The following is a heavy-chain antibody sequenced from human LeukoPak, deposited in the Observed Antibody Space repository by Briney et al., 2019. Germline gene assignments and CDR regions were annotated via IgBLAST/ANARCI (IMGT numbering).Heavy chain of an antibody. CDR1: GGSISSSCCS. D-gene: IGHD1-7*01. V-gene: IGHV4-39*07. CDR3: ARLTGTYYYYYMDV. J-gene: IGHJ6*03. CDR2: AHYSGST. Sequence: PSETLSLTCTVSGGSISSSCCSWGWICQPPGKGLEWIGSAHYSGSTYYNPSLKSRVTISVDTSKNQFSLKLSSVTAADTAVYYCARLTGTYYYYYMDVWGKGTTVTVSS.